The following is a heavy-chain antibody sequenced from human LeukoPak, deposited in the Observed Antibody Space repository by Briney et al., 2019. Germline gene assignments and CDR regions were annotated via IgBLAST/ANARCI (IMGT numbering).Heavy chain of an antibody. CDR2: INPNSGGT. Sequence: ASVKVSCKASGYTFTGYYMHWVRQAPGQGLEWIGWINPNSGGTNYAQKFQGRVTMTRDTSISTAYMELSRLRSDDTAVYYCARSSDYGDRLFDYWGQGTLVTVSS. CDR1: GYTFTGYY. V-gene: IGHV1-2*02. D-gene: IGHD4-17*01. CDR3: ARSSDYGDRLFDY. J-gene: IGHJ4*02.